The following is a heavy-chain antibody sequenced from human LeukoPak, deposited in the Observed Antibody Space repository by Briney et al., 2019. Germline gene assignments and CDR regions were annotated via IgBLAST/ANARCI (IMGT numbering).Heavy chain of an antibody. CDR2: ISSGGTT. J-gene: IGHJ4*02. Sequence: GGSLRLSCAASGFTVSSSYMNWIRQAPGKGLECVSVISSGGTTYYADSVKGRFTISRDNAKNSLYLQMNSLRAEDTAVYFCARNLDFDSSGYPFDYWGQGTLVTVSS. V-gene: IGHV3-66*01. CDR1: GFTVSSSY. D-gene: IGHD3-22*01. CDR3: ARNLDFDSSGYPFDY.